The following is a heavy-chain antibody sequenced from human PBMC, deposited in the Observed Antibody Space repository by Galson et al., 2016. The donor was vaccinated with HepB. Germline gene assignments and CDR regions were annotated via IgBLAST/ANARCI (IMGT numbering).Heavy chain of an antibody. CDR2: IWFDGNNK. V-gene: IGHV3-33*01. CDR1: GFTFSSYG. CDR3: ARDSTPYDASAYYDAFDI. D-gene: IGHD3-22*01. Sequence: SLRLSCAASGFTFSSYGMHWVRQAPGKGLEWVAVIWFDGNNKYYADSVKGRFTISRDNAKNTLYLQMNSLRAEDTAVYYCARDSTPYDASAYYDAFDIWGQGTMVTVSS. J-gene: IGHJ3*02.